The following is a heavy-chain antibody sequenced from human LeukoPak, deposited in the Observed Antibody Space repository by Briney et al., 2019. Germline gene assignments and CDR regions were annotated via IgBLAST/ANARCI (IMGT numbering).Heavy chain of an antibody. CDR3: AVKVVPAAIAFHYYMDV. CDR1: GGTFSSYA. Sequence: GASVKVSCKASGGTFSSYAISWVRQAPGQGLEWMGGIIPIFGTANYAQKFQGRVTITADESTGTAYMELSSLRSEDTAVYYCAVKVVPAAIAFHYYMDVWGKGTTVTVSS. D-gene: IGHD2-2*02. CDR2: IIPIFGTA. J-gene: IGHJ6*03. V-gene: IGHV1-69*13.